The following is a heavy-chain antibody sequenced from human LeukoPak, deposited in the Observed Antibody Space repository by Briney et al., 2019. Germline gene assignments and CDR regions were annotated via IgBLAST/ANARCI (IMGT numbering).Heavy chain of an antibody. D-gene: IGHD3-9*01. CDR3: ARDPASYDILTGYPY. Sequence: GASVKVSCKASGYTFTGYYMHWVRQAPGQGLEWMGWINPNSGGTNYAQKFQGRVTMTRDTSISTAYMELSRLRSDDTAVYYCARDPASYDILTGYPYWGQGTLVTVSS. V-gene: IGHV1-2*02. J-gene: IGHJ4*02. CDR2: INPNSGGT. CDR1: GYTFTGYY.